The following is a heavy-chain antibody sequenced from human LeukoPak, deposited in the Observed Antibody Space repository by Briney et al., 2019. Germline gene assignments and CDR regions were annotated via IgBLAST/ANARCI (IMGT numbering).Heavy chain of an antibody. Sequence: ASVKVSCKASGYTFTGYYMHWVRQAPGQGLEWMGRINPNSGGTNYAQKFQGRVTMTRDTSISTAYMELSRLRSDDTAVYYCARGHSTSWNSFDYWGQGTLVTVSS. V-gene: IGHV1-2*06. CDR3: ARGHSTSWNSFDY. CDR1: GYTFTGYY. CDR2: INPNSGGT. D-gene: IGHD2-2*01. J-gene: IGHJ4*02.